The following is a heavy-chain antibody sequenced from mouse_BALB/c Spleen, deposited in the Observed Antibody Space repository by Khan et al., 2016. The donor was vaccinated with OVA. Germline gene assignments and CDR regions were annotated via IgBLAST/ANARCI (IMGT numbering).Heavy chain of an antibody. D-gene: IGHD2-5*01. V-gene: IGHV1S81*02. CDR2: TNPTNGRT. CDR3: ARIRKIVSTYFDY. J-gene: IGHJ2*01. CDR1: GYTFTSYW. Sequence: QVQLQQSGAELVKPGASVKMSCKASGYTFTSYWMHWVKQRLGQGLEWFAETNPTNGRTYYNEKLKSKATLTVDKSSSTAYMILSGPTSEASAVYYYARIRKIVSTYFDYWGQGTTLTVSS.